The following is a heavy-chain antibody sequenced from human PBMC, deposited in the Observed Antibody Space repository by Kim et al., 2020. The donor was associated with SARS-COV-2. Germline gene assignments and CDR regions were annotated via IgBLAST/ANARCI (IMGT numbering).Heavy chain of an antibody. V-gene: IGHV6-1*01. D-gene: IGHD3-3*01. J-gene: IGHJ4*02. Sequence: VSVKSRITINPDTSKNQFSLQLNSVTPEDTAVYYCAREGDFWSGYYDFDYWGQGTLVTVSS. CDR3: AREGDFWSGYYDFDY.